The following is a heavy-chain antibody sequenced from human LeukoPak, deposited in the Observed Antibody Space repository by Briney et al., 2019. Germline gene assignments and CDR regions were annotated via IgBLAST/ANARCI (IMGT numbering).Heavy chain of an antibody. Sequence: GGSLRLSCVVSGFSFGSEAMSWVRQAPGRGLEWVSSISPGGGTTYYADSVKGRFTISRDNAKNSLYLQMNSLRAEDTAVYYCARDNVVTTIDDYYYYMDVWGKGTTVTVSS. D-gene: IGHD5-12*01. CDR2: ISPGGGTT. CDR1: GFSFGSEA. CDR3: ARDNVVTTIDDYYYYMDV. V-gene: IGHV3-23*01. J-gene: IGHJ6*03.